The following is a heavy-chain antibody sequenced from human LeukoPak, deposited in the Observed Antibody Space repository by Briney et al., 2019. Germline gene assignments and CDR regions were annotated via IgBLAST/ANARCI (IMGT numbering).Heavy chain of an antibody. V-gene: IGHV4-59*12. CDR3: ARIAVAVNSFDP. J-gene: IGHJ5*02. Sequence: SETLSLTCTVSGGSISSYYWSWIRQPPGKGLEWIGYIYYSGSTNYNPSLKSRVTISVDTSKNQFSLKLSSVTAADTAVYYCARIAVAVNSFDPWGQRTLVTVSS. D-gene: IGHD6-19*01. CDR2: IYYSGST. CDR1: GGSISSYY.